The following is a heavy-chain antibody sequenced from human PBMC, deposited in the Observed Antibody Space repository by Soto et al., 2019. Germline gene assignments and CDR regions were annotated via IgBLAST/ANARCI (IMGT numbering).Heavy chain of an antibody. J-gene: IGHJ4*02. Sequence: ASVKVSCKASGYTFSNDDINGVRQAPARGLEWMGWMTPNSGETDHAQKFQGRLTLTRHTSISTAYMELSSLRSEDTAVYYCARGAKDGGFYYFDYSGQGALVTFSS. D-gene: IGHD2-15*01. V-gene: IGHV1-8*01. CDR1: GYTFSNDD. CDR3: ARGAKDGGFYYFDY. CDR2: MTPNSGET.